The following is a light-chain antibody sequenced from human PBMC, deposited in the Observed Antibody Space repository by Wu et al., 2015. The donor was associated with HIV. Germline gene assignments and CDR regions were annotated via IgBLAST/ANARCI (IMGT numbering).Light chain of an antibody. Sequence: IVMTQSPDTLSVSPGERATLSCKASQSVASNLAWYQQKPGQAPRLLIYGASTRATDIPARFSGSGSGTEFTLTISSLRSEDFAVYFCQQYHDWWTFGQGTKWKSN. V-gene: IGKV3-15*01. CDR1: QSVASN. CDR2: GAS. CDR3: QQYHDWWT. J-gene: IGKJ1*01.